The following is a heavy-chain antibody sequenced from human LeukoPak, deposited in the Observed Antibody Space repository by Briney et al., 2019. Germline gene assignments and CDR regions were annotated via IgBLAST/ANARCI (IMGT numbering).Heavy chain of an antibody. CDR3: ARASGDLTAFDI. Sequence: ASVKASCKASGGTFSSYAISWVRQAPGQGLEWMGIINPSGGSTSYAQKFQGRVTMTRDTSTSTVYMELSSLRSEDTAVYYCARASGDLTAFDIWGQGTMVTVSS. CDR1: GGTFSSYA. CDR2: INPSGGST. D-gene: IGHD3-3*01. J-gene: IGHJ3*02. V-gene: IGHV1-46*01.